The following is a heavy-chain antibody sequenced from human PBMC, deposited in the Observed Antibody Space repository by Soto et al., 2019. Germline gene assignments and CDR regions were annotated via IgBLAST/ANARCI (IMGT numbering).Heavy chain of an antibody. Sequence: GGSLTLSCAASGFSFNNYYMHWVRQAPGTGLVWVSRINGEGTITSYADSVKSRFTISRDNAKNTLYLQMNSLRAEDAAVYYCTRGGAVAAVDIWGQGTMVTVSS. CDR1: GFSFNNYY. D-gene: IGHD6-19*01. CDR2: INGEGTIT. V-gene: IGHV3-74*01. J-gene: IGHJ3*02. CDR3: TRGGAVAAVDI.